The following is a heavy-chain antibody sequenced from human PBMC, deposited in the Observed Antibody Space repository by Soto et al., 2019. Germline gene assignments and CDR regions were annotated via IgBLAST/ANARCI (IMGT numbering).Heavy chain of an antibody. D-gene: IGHD3-10*01. CDR3: ARDQTYYYGSGSHYWYFDL. Sequence: SETLSLTCTVSGGSISSYYWSWIRQPPGKGLEWIGYIYHSGSTNYNPSLKSRVTISVDTSKNQFSLKLSSVTAADTAVYYCARDQTYYYGSGSHYWYFDLWGRGTLVTVSS. J-gene: IGHJ2*01. CDR1: GGSISSYY. CDR2: IYHSGST. V-gene: IGHV4-59*01.